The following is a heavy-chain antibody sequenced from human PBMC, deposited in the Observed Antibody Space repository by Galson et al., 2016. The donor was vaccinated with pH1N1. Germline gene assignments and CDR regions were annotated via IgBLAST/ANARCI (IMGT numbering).Heavy chain of an antibody. CDR1: DFTFKDFA. D-gene: IGHD4-23*01. CDR3: AKDWGWQLGPSPFDY. CDR2: IIGSGNGR. J-gene: IGHJ4*02. V-gene: IGHV3-23*01. Sequence: SLRLSCAASDFTFKDFAMNWVRQAPGKGLEWVARIIGSGNGRYYADSVKGRFTISRDNSRNTVYLQMNNLRAEDTAIYYCAKDWGWQLGPSPFDYWGRGNVVTISS.